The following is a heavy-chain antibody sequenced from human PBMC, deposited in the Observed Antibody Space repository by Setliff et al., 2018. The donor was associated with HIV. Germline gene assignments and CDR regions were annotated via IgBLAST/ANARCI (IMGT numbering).Heavy chain of an antibody. D-gene: IGHD2-2*01. CDR3: ARPHSSVVVVPAASGLYYYYYMDV. Sequence: PGGSLRLSCAASGFTFSTYAMTWVRQAPGKGPEWVSTISGSGYSTYYADSVRGRITISRDNSKNTLYLQMNGLRAEDTAVYYCARPHSSVVVVPAASGLYYYYYMDVWGKGTTVTVSS. V-gene: IGHV3-23*01. J-gene: IGHJ6*03. CDR2: ISGSGYST. CDR1: GFTFSTYA.